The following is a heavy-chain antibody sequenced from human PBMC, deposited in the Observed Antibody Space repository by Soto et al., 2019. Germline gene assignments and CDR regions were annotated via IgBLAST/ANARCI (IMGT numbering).Heavy chain of an antibody. V-gene: IGHV4-39*02. D-gene: IGHD1-26*01. CDR1: GGSISSSTYF. CDR3: ARDGAIIGSYSEYFQH. CDR2: IDYSGTT. J-gene: IGHJ1*01. Sequence: QLQLQESGPGLVKPSETLSLTCTVSGGSISSSTYFWGWIRQPPGKGLEWIGSIDYSGTTYYNTSLRTRAAMSVATSKNHFTLKMSSVTAAATAVYYCARDGAIIGSYSEYFQHWSQGTMVTVSS.